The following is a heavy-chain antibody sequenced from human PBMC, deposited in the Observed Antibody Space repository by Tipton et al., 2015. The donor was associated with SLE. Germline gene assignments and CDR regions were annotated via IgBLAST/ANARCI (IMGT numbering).Heavy chain of an antibody. CDR2: IFHSGIT. V-gene: IGHV4-30-2*01. CDR1: GASIGSGGYS. D-gene: IGHD1-26*01. Sequence: LRLSCAVSGASIGSGGYSWNWIRQPPGKGLQWIGYIFHSGITYYNPSLKSRVTISVDTSKNQFSLRLSSVTAADTAVYYCARDRIPVYSGSYLAGFYYGMDVWGQGTAVTVSS. J-gene: IGHJ6*02. CDR3: ARDRIPVYSGSYLAGFYYGMDV.